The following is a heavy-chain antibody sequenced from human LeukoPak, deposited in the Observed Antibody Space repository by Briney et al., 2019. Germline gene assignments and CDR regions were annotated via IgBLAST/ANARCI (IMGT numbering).Heavy chain of an antibody. CDR1: GYSIRSGYY. D-gene: IGHD6-13*01. CDR3: ARGPRAGPAPFDM. Sequence: TSETLSLTCAVPGYSIRSGYYWGWIRQPPGKGLEWIGNIYHRGSTYNNPSLKSRVSMSVDTSKNQFSLKLRSATAADTGVYYCARGPRAGPAPFDMRGQGTMVTVSS. V-gene: IGHV4-38-2*01. CDR2: IYHRGST. J-gene: IGHJ3*02.